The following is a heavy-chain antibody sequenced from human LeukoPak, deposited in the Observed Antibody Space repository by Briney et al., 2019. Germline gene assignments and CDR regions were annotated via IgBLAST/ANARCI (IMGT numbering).Heavy chain of an antibody. V-gene: IGHV4-59*01. CDR3: ARGYYYDSSGYLN. CDR1: GGSISSYY. Sequence: SETLSLTCTVSGGSISSYYWSWIRQPPGKGLEGIGYIYYSGSTNYNPSLTSRVTISVDTSKNQFSLKLSSVTAADTAVYYCARGYYYDSSGYLNWGQGTLVTVSS. J-gene: IGHJ4*02. D-gene: IGHD3-22*01. CDR2: IYYSGST.